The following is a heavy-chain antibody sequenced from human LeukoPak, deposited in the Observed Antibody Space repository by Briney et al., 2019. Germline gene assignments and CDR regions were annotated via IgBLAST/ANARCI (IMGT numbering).Heavy chain of an antibody. J-gene: IGHJ6*03. CDR1: GYTFTSYD. D-gene: IGHD5-12*01. Sequence: ASVKVSCKASGYTFTSYDINWVRQATGQGLEWRGWMNPNSANTGYAQKFQGRVTITRNTSLSTAYMELSSLRPEDTAVYYCASLSSGYDRYYYYYMDVWGKGTTVTVSS. CDR2: MNPNSANT. V-gene: IGHV1-8*03. CDR3: ASLSSGYDRYYYYYMDV.